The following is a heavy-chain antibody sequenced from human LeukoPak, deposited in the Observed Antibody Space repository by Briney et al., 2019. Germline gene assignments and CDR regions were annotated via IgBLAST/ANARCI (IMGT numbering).Heavy chain of an antibody. CDR3: ARDRTPSTGFDY. V-gene: IGHV1-46*01. J-gene: IGHJ4*02. D-gene: IGHD1-1*01. Sequence: ASVKVSCKASGYTFTSYYMRLVRQAPGHALEWIGIINPSGGSTSYAQKFLGRVTMTRDMSTSTVYMELSSLRSEDTAVYYCARDRTPSTGFDYWGRGTLVTVSS. CDR1: GYTFTSYY. CDR2: INPSGGST.